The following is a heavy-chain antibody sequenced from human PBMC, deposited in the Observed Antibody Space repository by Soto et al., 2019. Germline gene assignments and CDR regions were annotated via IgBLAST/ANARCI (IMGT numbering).Heavy chain of an antibody. Sequence: GGSLRLSCAASGFTFSSYAMSWVRQAPGKGLEWVSAISGSGGSTYYADSVKGRFTISRDNSKNTLYLQMNSLRAEDTAVYYCANAEMATITNYYYGMDVWGQGTTVTVSS. CDR3: ANAEMATITNYYYGMDV. D-gene: IGHD5-12*01. V-gene: IGHV3-23*01. CDR1: GFTFSSYA. CDR2: ISGSGGST. J-gene: IGHJ6*02.